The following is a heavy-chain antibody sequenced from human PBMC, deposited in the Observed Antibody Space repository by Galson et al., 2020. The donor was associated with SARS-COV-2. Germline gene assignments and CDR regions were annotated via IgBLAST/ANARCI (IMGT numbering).Heavy chain of an antibody. CDR3: TKSLGPYYCSGENCYDSSSFFDVMDV. D-gene: IGHD2-15*01. J-gene: IGHJ6*02. V-gene: IGHV3-9*01. CDR1: GFSFDDYA. CDR2: ISWNSDVI. Sequence: GGSLRLSCAAFGFSFDDYAMHWVRQVPGKGLEWVSGISWNSDVIGYEDSVKGRFTISRDNAKNSLSLQMDSLRTEDTALYYCTKSLGPYYCSGENCYDSSSFFDVMDVWGQGTTVTV.